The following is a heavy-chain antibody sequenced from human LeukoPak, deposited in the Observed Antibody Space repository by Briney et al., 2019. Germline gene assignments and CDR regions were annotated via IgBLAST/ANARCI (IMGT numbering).Heavy chain of an antibody. Sequence: SVTVSCTASGGTFSSYAISWVRQAPGQGLEWMGGIIPIFGTANYAQKFQGRVTITADESTSTAYMELSSLRSEDTTVYYCADGYYDSSGYFLDYWGQGTLVTVSS. CDR3: ADGYYDSSGYFLDY. D-gene: IGHD3-22*01. J-gene: IGHJ4*02. V-gene: IGHV1-69*13. CDR1: GGTFSSYA. CDR2: IIPIFGTA.